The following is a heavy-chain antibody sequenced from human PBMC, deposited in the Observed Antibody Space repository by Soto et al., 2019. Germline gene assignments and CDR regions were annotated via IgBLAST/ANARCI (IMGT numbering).Heavy chain of an antibody. CDR1: GFTFDDYA. V-gene: IGHV3-9*01. CDR3: AKDMRGGSSSSRYFYGMDV. CDR2: ISWNSGTI. J-gene: IGHJ6*02. D-gene: IGHD6-13*01. Sequence: EVQLVESGGGLVQPGRSLRLSCAASGFTFDDYAMHWVRQAPGKGLEWVSGISWNSGTIVYADSVKGRFSISRDNAKNSLYLQMNSLRPEDTAVYYCAKDMRGGSSSSRYFYGMDVWVQGTTVTVSS.